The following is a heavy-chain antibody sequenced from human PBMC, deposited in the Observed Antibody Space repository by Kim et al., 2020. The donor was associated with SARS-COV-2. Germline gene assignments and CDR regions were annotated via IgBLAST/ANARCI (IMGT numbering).Heavy chain of an antibody. CDR3: AREPSRSSGWTLYYFDY. D-gene: IGHD6-19*01. Sequence: KSRITINPDTSKNQFSLQLNSVTPEDTAVYYCAREPSRSSGWTLYYFDYWGQGTLVTVSS. J-gene: IGHJ4*02. V-gene: IGHV6-1*01.